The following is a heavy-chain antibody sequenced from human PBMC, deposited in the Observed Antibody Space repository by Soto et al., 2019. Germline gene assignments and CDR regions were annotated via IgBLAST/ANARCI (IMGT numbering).Heavy chain of an antibody. Sequence: GESLKISCKGSGYSFNTYWIGWVRQMPGKGLEWMGVIYPDDSDIRYSPSFQGQVTISADKSISTAYLQWSFLKALYSGIYYCARRTGLLYSDWGQGTLVTVSS. CDR2: IYPDDSDI. CDR1: GYSFNTYW. D-gene: IGHD2-21*01. V-gene: IGHV5-51*01. CDR3: ARRTGLLYSD. J-gene: IGHJ4*02.